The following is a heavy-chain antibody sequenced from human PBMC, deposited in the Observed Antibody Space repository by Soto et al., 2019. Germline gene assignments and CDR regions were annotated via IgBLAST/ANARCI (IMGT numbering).Heavy chain of an antibody. CDR1: GYTFTSYA. J-gene: IGHJ5*02. CDR3: ARDRFSSGGDEHNWFDP. Sequence: QVQLVQSGAEVKKPGASVKVSCKASGYTFTSYAMHWVRQAPGQRLEWMGWINAGNGNTKYSQKFQGRVTITRDTTASTAYMDVSSLRSEDTAVYYCARDRFSSGGDEHNWFDPWGQGTLVTVAS. CDR2: INAGNGNT. V-gene: IGHV1-3*01. D-gene: IGHD6-19*01.